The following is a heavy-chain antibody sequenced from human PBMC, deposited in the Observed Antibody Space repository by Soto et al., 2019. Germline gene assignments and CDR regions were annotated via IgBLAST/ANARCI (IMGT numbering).Heavy chain of an antibody. CDR2: ISYDGNNK. V-gene: IGHV3-30*18. Sequence: PGGSLRLSCAASGFIFRSYGMHWVRQAPGKGLEWVAVISYDGNNKYFADSVEGRFTISRDNFKNTVYLQMNSLSTDDTAVYYCAKGYIAAPGVLDGIDVWGQGTMVTVSS. J-gene: IGHJ3*01. CDR1: GFIFRSYG. D-gene: IGHD6-13*01. CDR3: AKGYIAAPGVLDGIDV.